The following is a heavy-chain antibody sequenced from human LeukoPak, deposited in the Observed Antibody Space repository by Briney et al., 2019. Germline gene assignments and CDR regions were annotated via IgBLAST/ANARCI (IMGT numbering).Heavy chain of an antibody. J-gene: IGHJ4*02. V-gene: IGHV4-59*01. Sequence: SETLSLTCTVSGGSISSYYWSWIRQPPGKGLEWIGYIFYSGSTNYNPSLKSRLTISVDTSKNQFPLKLSSVTAADTAVYYCARGRRVAGEYYFDYWGQGTLVTVSS. CDR1: GGSISSYY. CDR2: IFYSGST. D-gene: IGHD6-19*01. CDR3: ARGRRVAGEYYFDY.